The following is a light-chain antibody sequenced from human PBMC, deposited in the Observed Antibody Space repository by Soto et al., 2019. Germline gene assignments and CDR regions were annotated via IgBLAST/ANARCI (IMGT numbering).Light chain of an antibody. V-gene: IGKV3-20*01. Sequence: ESVLTQYPGTLSLSPGERATLSCRASQSVSSSYLAWYQQKPGQAPRLLIYGASSRATGIPDRFSGSGSGTDFTLTISRLEPEDFAVYYCQQYGSSPPYTFGQGTKLEIK. CDR2: GAS. CDR3: QQYGSSPPYT. CDR1: QSVSSSY. J-gene: IGKJ2*01.